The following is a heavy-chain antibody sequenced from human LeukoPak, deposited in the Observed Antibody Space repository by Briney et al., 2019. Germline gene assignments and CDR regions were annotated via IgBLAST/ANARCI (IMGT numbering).Heavy chain of an antibody. D-gene: IGHD3-22*01. V-gene: IGHV3-21*01. CDR2: ISSSSSYI. CDR3: ARDLRAVSARPSYYYDSSGYYDY. J-gene: IGHJ4*02. Sequence: GGSLRLSCAASGFTFSSYSMNWVRQAPGKGLEWVSSISSSSSYIYYADSEKGRFTISRDNAKNSLYLQMNSLRAEDTAVYYCARDLRAVSARPSYYYDSSGYYDYWGQGTLVTVSS. CDR1: GFTFSSYS.